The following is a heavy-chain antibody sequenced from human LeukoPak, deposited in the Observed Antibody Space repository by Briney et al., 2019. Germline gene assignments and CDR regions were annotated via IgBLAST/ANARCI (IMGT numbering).Heavy chain of an antibody. Sequence: GGTLRLSCAASGFTFSSYSMNWVRQAPGKGLEWVSYISASTGIIYYADSVKGRFTISRDDAKNSLYLQLNSLRPEDTGLYYCARGRGGWPDYWGQGTLVTVSS. CDR2: ISASTGII. D-gene: IGHD6-19*01. CDR1: GFTFSSYS. J-gene: IGHJ4*02. V-gene: IGHV3-48*01. CDR3: ARGRGGWPDY.